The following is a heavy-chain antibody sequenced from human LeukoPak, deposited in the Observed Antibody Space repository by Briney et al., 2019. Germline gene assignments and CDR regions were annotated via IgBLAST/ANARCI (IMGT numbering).Heavy chain of an antibody. CDR3: AREYGSGTYLAFDI. V-gene: IGHV3-53*01. D-gene: IGHD6-19*01. J-gene: IGHJ3*02. Sequence: GSLRLSCAASGFTVGSNYMCWVRQAPGKGLEWVSVVYSGGNTYYADSVKGRFTISRDDSKNTLFLQMNSLRAEDTAVYYCAREYGSGTYLAFDIWGRGTMVTVSS. CDR2: VYSGGNT. CDR1: GFTVGSNY.